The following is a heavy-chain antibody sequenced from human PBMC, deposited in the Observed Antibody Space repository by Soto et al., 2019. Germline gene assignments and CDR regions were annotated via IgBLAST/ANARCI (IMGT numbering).Heavy chain of an antibody. Sequence: SVKVSCKASGGTFSSYALSWVRQAPGQGLEWMGGIIPIFGTANYAQKFQGRVTSTADKSTSTAYMELSSLRSEDTAVEECAPLYCSTRSCQLDFWGQGTLVTVSS. CDR1: GGTFSSYA. D-gene: IGHD2-2*01. CDR2: IIPIFGTA. CDR3: APLYCSTRSCQLDF. J-gene: IGHJ4*02. V-gene: IGHV1-69*06.